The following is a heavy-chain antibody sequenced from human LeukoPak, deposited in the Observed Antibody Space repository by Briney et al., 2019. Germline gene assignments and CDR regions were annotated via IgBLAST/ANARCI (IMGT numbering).Heavy chain of an antibody. D-gene: IGHD3-22*01. CDR1: GGSFSGYY. J-gene: IGHJ4*02. CDR3: ARGPRGDYYDSSGRYYFDY. CDR2: INHSGST. Sequence: SETLSLTCAVYGGSFSGYYWSWIRQPPGKGLEWIGEINHSGSTNYNPSLKSRVTISVDTSKNQFSLKLSSVTAADTAVYYCARGPRGDYYDSSGRYYFDYWGQGTLVTVPS. V-gene: IGHV4-34*01.